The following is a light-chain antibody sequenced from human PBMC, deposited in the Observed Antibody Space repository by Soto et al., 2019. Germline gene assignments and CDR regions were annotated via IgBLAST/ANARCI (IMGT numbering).Light chain of an antibody. Sequence: DIRMTQSPSSLSASVGDRVTITCQASQDVSTWLAWYQQKPGKAPQLLIYAASSLPGGVPSRFSGSGSGTEFTLTISSLQPEDFATYYCQQASSLPPTFGQGTRLEIK. CDR2: AAS. V-gene: IGKV1-12*01. CDR1: QDVSTW. CDR3: QQASSLPPT. J-gene: IGKJ5*01.